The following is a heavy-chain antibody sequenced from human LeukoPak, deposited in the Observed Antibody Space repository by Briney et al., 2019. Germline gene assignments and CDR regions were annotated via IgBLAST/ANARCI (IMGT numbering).Heavy chain of an antibody. J-gene: IGHJ4*02. D-gene: IGHD5-24*01. Sequence: GESLKISCWGSGYIFTSHWIGWVRQMPGKGLEWMGIICPGDSYTRYSPSFQGQVTIAADKSISTAYLQWSSLKASDTAIYYCARHCDVRDANGCYIDHWGLGTLVTTPS. CDR3: ARHCDVRDANGCYIDH. V-gene: IGHV5-51*01. CDR2: ICPGDSYT. CDR1: GYIFTSHW.